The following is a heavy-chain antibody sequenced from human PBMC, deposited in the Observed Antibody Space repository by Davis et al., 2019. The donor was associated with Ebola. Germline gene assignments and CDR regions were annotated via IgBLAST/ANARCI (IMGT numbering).Heavy chain of an antibody. CDR2: ISGSGGST. J-gene: IGHJ6*02. D-gene: IGHD6-13*01. Sequence: GESLKISCAASGFTFSSYAMSWVRQAPGKGLEWVSAISGSGGSTYYADSVKGRFTISRDNSKNTLYLQMNSLRAEDTAVYYCATEGSSSWTGGFYYYYGMDVWGQGTTVTVSS. CDR3: ATEGSSSWTGGFYYYYGMDV. CDR1: GFTFSSYA. V-gene: IGHV3-23*01.